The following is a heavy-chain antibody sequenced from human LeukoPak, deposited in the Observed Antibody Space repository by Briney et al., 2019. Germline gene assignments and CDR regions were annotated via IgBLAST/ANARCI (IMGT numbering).Heavy chain of an antibody. CDR1: GFTFSSYA. D-gene: IGHD6-13*01. CDR2: IRGSGGST. CDR3: AKSPLSSSWARPRRYYFDY. Sequence: GGSLRLSCAGSGFTFSSYAMSWVRQGPGKGLEWVSAIRGSGGSTYYADSVKGRFTISRDNSKNTLYLQMNSLRAEDTAVYYCAKSPLSSSWARPRRYYFDYWGQGTLVTVSS. V-gene: IGHV3-23*01. J-gene: IGHJ4*02.